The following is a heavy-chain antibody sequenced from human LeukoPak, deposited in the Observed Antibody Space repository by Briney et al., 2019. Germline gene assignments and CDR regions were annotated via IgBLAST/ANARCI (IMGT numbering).Heavy chain of an antibody. D-gene: IGHD6-19*01. Sequence: PGRSLRLSCAASGFTFSSYAMHWVRQAPGKGLEWVAVISYDGSNKYYADSVKGRFTISRDNPKNTLYLQMSSLRAEDTAVYYCASDPPQGLVWFDPWGQGTLVTVSS. V-gene: IGHV3-30-3*01. CDR2: ISYDGSNK. CDR1: GFTFSSYA. CDR3: ASDPPQGLVWFDP. J-gene: IGHJ5*02.